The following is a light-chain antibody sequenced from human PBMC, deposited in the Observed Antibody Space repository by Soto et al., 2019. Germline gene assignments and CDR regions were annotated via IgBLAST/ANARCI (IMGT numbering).Light chain of an antibody. V-gene: IGLV2-14*01. J-gene: IGLJ2*01. CDR2: EVS. Sequence: QSALPQPASVSGSPGQSITISCTGTRSAVGGYNYVSWYQQHPGKAPKLMIYEVSNRPSGVSNRFSGSKSGNTASRTISGLQAEDEADYYCSSYTSSSTLVVFGGGTKGTVL. CDR1: RSAVGGYNY. CDR3: SSYTSSSTLVV.